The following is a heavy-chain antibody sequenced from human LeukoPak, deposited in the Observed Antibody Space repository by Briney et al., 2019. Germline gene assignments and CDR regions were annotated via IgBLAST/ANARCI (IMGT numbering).Heavy chain of an antibody. D-gene: IGHD3-3*01. CDR2: ISGSGGST. CDR1: GFTFSSYA. V-gene: IGHV3-23*01. J-gene: IGHJ6*03. CDR3: AKDSKWYYDFWSGSYYMDV. Sequence: GGSLRLSCAASGFTFSSYAMSWVRQAPGKGLEWVSAISGSGGSTYYADSVKGRFTISRDNSKNTLYLQMNSLRAEDTAVYYCAKDSKWYYDFWSGSYYMDVWGKGTTVTVSS.